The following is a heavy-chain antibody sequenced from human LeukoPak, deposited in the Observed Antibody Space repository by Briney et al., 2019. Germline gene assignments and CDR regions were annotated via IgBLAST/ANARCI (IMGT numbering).Heavy chain of an antibody. CDR1: GFTFSSYW. J-gene: IGHJ6*02. CDR3: ARVGTMDPYGMDV. CDR2: INSDGSST. Sequence: PGGSLRLSCAASGFTFSSYWMHWVRQAPGKGLVWVSRINSDGSSTSYADSVKGRFTISRDNAKNTLYLQMNSPRAEDTAVYYCARVGTMDPYGMDVWGQGTTVTVSS. D-gene: IGHD3-10*01. V-gene: IGHV3-74*01.